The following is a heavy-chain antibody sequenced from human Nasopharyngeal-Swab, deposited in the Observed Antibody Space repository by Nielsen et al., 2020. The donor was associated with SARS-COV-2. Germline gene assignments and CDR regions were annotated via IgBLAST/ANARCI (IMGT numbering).Heavy chain of an antibody. CDR2: INPDGSST. CDR3: TRGGVTAGFDY. V-gene: IGHV3-74*01. Sequence: GESLKISCAAFGFTFSSYWMFWVRQAPGKGLVWVSHINPDGSSTSHADSVKGRFTISRDNAKNTLYLQMNSLRAEDTAVYYCTRGGVTAGFDYWGQGTLVTVSS. CDR1: GFTFSSYW. J-gene: IGHJ4*02. D-gene: IGHD2-21*02.